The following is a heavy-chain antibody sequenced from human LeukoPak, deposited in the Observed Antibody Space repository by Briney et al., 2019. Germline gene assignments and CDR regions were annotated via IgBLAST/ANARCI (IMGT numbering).Heavy chain of an antibody. Sequence: NPSETLSLTCTVSGAPISSYYWSWIRQPPGKGLEWIASIYYTGTTNYNPSLKSRVTISVDTSKNQFSLKLSSVTAADTAVYYCARHPSSVAAVDYWGQGTLVTVSS. D-gene: IGHD6-19*01. CDR2: IYYTGTT. CDR3: ARHPSSVAAVDY. CDR1: GAPISSYY. V-gene: IGHV4-59*08. J-gene: IGHJ4*02.